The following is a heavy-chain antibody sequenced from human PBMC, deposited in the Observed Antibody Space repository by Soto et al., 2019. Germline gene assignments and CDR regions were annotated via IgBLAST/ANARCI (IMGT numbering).Heavy chain of an antibody. J-gene: IGHJ6*02. CDR2: IKQDGSEQ. CDR3: AREAV. Sequence: EVQLVESGGGLVQPGGSLRLSCAASGFTFSGYWMSWVRQAPGKGLEWVANIKQDGSEQFYVDSVKGRFTISRDNAKNSLYLQMNSLIAEDTAVYYCAREAVWGQGTTVTVS. V-gene: IGHV3-7*05. CDR1: GFTFSGYW.